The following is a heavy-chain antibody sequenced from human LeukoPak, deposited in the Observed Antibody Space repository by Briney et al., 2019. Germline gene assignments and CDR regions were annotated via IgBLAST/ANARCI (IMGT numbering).Heavy chain of an antibody. J-gene: IGHJ4*02. CDR3: AGKYYYDSSGYFYVDY. D-gene: IGHD3-22*01. CDR1: GYSINGGYY. CDR2: IHPPGKT. Sequence: SETLSLTCAVSGYSINGGYYWGWIRQTPEKGLEWIASIHPPGKTYYNPSLKSRVTISTDTSKNQFSLKLSSVTAADTAVYYCAGKYYYDSSGYFYVDYWGQGTLVTVSS. V-gene: IGHV4-38-2*01.